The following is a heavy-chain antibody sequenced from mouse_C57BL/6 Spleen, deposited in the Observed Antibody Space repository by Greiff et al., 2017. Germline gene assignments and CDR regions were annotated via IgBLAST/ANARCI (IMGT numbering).Heavy chain of an antibody. CDR3: ARSYYYGSSYGYFDV. CDR2: IRNKANGYTT. CDR1: GFTFTDYY. D-gene: IGHD1-1*01. Sequence: VQLKESGGGLVQPGGSLSLSCAASGFTFTDYYMSWVRQPPGKALEWLGFIRNKANGYTTEYSASVKGRFTISRDNSQSILYLQMNALRAEDSATYYCARSYYYGSSYGYFDVWGTGTTVTVSS. J-gene: IGHJ1*03. V-gene: IGHV7-3*01.